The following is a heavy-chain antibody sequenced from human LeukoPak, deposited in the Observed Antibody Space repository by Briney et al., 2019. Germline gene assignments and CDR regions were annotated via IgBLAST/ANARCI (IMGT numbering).Heavy chain of an antibody. CDR3: ARDLEIGSSSYYFDH. Sequence: GRSLKLSCAASGFTFSSYGMHWVRQAPGKGLEWVAIIWYDGSNTYYVDSVRGRFTISRDNSKNTLYLQVNSLRAEDTAMYYCARDLEIGSSSYYFDHWGQGTLVTVSS. J-gene: IGHJ4*02. V-gene: IGHV3-33*01. CDR1: GFTFSSYG. D-gene: IGHD1-1*01. CDR2: IWYDGSNT.